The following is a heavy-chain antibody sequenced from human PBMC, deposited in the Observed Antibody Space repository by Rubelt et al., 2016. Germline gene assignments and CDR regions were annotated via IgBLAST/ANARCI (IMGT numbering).Heavy chain of an antibody. CDR2: IYYSGST. J-gene: IGHJ4*02. D-gene: IGHD6-19*01. CDR1: GGSISSSSYY. CDR3: ARVYSSGTDY. V-gene: IGHV4-39*07. Sequence: QLQLQESGPGLVKPSETLSLTCTVSGGSISSSSYYWGWIRQPPGKGLEWIGSIYYSGSTYYNPSFMSRVSISVDTSKNQFSLKLSSVTAADTAVYYCARVYSSGTDYWGQGTLVTVSS.